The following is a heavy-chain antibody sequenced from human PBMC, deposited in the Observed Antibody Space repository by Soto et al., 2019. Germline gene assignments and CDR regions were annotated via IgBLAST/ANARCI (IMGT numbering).Heavy chain of an antibody. Sequence: VQLVESGGGLIQPGGSLRLACAASGFTVSSNHMTWVRQAPGRGPEWVSTIYYSGNTYYADSVKGRFTISRDNSKNMLYLQMKSPRAEDTAVYYCARGMDTAKVGYWGQGTLVTVSS. J-gene: IGHJ4*02. CDR3: ARGMDTAKVGY. V-gene: IGHV3-53*01. CDR2: IYYSGNT. CDR1: GFTVSSNH. D-gene: IGHD5-18*01.